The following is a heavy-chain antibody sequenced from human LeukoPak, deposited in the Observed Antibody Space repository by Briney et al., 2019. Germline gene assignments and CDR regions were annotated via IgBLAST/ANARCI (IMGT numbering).Heavy chain of an antibody. V-gene: IGHV3-53*01. CDR1: GFTVSSNY. CDR2: IYSGGST. CDR3: ARGRGYSGYDSRDYYYYYMDV. Sequence: GGSLRVSCAASGFTVSSNYMSWVRQAPGKGLKWVSVIYSGGSTYYADSVKGRFTISRDNSKNTLYLQMNSLRAEDTAVYYCARGRGYSGYDSRDYYYYYMDVWGKGTTVTVSS. D-gene: IGHD5-12*01. J-gene: IGHJ6*03.